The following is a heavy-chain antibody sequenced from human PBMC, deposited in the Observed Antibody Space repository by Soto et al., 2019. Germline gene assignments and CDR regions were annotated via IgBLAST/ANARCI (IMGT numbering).Heavy chain of an antibody. V-gene: IGHV3-73*01. CDR2: ILSKAGNYAT. CDR1: GFIFSGSA. J-gene: IGHJ4*02. Sequence: EVQLVESVGGLVQPGGSLKLSCAASGFIFSGSAVHWVRQASGKGLEWVGRILSKAGNYATAYPASMKGRFTISRDDSENTALLQMNSLKTEDTAVYYCIRGGSPYYYDYWGQGTLVAVSS. CDR3: IRGGSPYYYDY.